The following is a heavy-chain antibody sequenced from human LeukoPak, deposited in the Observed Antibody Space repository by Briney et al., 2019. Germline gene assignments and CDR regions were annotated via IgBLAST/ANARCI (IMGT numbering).Heavy chain of an antibody. V-gene: IGHV3-30*03. D-gene: IGHD3-22*01. J-gene: IGHJ4*02. CDR2: ISYDGSNK. CDR3: ARDPEFYYDRSGLADS. Sequence: GGSLRLSCAASGFTFSSYGMHWVRQAPGKGLEWVAVISYDGSNKYYADSVKGRFTISRDNSKNTLYLQMNSLRAEDTADYYCARDPEFYYDRSGLADSWGQGTLVTVSS. CDR1: GFTFSSYG.